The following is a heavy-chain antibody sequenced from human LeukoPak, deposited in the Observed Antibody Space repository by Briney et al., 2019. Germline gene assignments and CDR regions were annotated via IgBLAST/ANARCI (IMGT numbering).Heavy chain of an antibody. Sequence: VSVKVSCKASGYTFTGSTLHWVRQAPGHNLEWMGWINAVNGNTRYSQKFQGRVSITRDTSASTAYMELSSLTSEDTAVYYCARLMVRGESYWGQGSLVTVSS. CDR1: GYTFTGST. D-gene: IGHD3-10*01. CDR3: ARLMVRGESY. J-gene: IGHJ4*02. CDR2: INAVNGNT. V-gene: IGHV1-3*01.